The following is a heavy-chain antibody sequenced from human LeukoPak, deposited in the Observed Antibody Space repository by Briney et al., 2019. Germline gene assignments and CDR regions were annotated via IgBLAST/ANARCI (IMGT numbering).Heavy chain of an antibody. D-gene: IGHD3-3*01. V-gene: IGHV4-34*01. CDR1: GGSFSGNY. Sequence: SDTLSLTCAVSGGSFSGNYWSWIRQPPGKGLEWIGSMYYSGSTYYNPSLKSRVTTSVDTSKNHFSLKLSSVTAADTAVYYCARDFRGGYDFWSGYYTPYYFDYWGQGTLVTVSP. CDR3: ARDFRGGYDFWSGYYTPYYFDY. CDR2: MYYSGST. J-gene: IGHJ4*02.